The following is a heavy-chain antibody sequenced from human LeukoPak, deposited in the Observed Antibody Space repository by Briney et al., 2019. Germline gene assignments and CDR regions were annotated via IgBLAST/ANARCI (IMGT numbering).Heavy chain of an antibody. CDR3: ARLWFGESS. CDR1: GGSISSYY. D-gene: IGHD3-10*01. Sequence: SETLSLTCTVSGGSISSYYWSWIRQPPGKGLEWIGYIYYSGSTNYNPSLKSRVTISVDTSKNQFSLKLSSVTAADTAVYYCARLWFGESSWGQGTLVTVSS. J-gene: IGHJ4*02. V-gene: IGHV4-59*01. CDR2: IYYSGST.